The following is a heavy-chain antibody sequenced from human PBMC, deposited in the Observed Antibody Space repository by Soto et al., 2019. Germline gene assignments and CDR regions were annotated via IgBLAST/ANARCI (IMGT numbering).Heavy chain of an antibody. Sequence: EVQLLESGGGLTQPGGSLRLSCAASGFTFRTFAMAWVRQAPGKGLFWVSAITGSGKSTYYADSVKGRFSISRDNSKNTLSLVLSNVRPEDTAIYYCAKASSLSTRWPLDSWGQGTLVTVSS. J-gene: IGHJ4*02. CDR3: AKASSLSTRWPLDS. V-gene: IGHV3-23*01. CDR2: ITGSGKST. D-gene: IGHD2-2*01. CDR1: GFTFRTFA.